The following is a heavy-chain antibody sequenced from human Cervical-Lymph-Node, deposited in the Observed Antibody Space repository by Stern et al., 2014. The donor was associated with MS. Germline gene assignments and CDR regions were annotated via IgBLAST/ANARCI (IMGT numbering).Heavy chain of an antibody. D-gene: IGHD6-19*01. J-gene: IGHJ6*02. CDR2: ISGYNGNT. CDR3: ARDLGIISVAGTGIDYYYGMDV. CDR1: GYTFTSYG. Sequence: VQLLESGAEVKKPGASVKVSCKASGYTFTSYGISWVRQAPGQGLEWMGWISGYNGNTKYAQKLQGRVTMTTDTATTTAYMELRSLRSDDTAVYYCARDLGIISVAGTGIDYYYGMDVWGQGTTVTVSS. V-gene: IGHV1-18*01.